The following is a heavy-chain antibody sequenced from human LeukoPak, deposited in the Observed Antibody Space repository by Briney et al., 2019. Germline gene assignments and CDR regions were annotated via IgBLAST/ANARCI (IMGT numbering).Heavy chain of an antibody. V-gene: IGHV3-49*03. CDR3: ASNRPGYISGWSDFQH. Sequence: GGSLRLSCTASGFTFGDYAMSWFRQAPEKGLEWVAFIRSKEYGGASEYAASVKGRFTISRDNAENSLYLQMNSLRAEDTAVYYCASNRPGYISGWSDFQHWGQGTLVTVSS. D-gene: IGHD6-19*01. CDR2: IRSKEYGGAS. CDR1: GFTFGDYA. J-gene: IGHJ1*01.